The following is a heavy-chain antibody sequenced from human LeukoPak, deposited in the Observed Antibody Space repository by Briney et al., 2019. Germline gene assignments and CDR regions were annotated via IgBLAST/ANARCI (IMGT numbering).Heavy chain of an antibody. Sequence: ASVKVFCKASGYTFTSYGISWVRQAPGQGLEWMGWISAYNGNTNYAQKLQGRVTMTTDTSTSTAYMELRSLRSDDTAVYYCARGRGIAAAGSSFDYWGQGTLVTVSS. CDR1: GYTFTSYG. D-gene: IGHD6-13*01. J-gene: IGHJ4*02. CDR2: ISAYNGNT. V-gene: IGHV1-18*04. CDR3: ARGRGIAAAGSSFDY.